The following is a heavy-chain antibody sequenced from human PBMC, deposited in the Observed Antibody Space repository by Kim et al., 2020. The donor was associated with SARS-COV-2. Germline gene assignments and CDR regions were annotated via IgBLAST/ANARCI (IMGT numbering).Heavy chain of an antibody. J-gene: IGHJ4*02. V-gene: IGHV3-21*01. CDR3: ARDMYYGSGSPDY. D-gene: IGHD3-10*01. Sequence: SVKERFTITRDNAQHSLYLQMNSLRPEDTAVYFCARDMYYGSGSPDYWGQGTRVTVS.